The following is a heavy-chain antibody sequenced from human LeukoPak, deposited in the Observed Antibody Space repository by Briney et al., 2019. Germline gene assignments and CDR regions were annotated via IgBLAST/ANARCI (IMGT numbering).Heavy chain of an antibody. J-gene: IGHJ4*02. V-gene: IGHV4-34*01. D-gene: IGHD5-18*01. CDR1: GGSFSGYY. Sequence: SEILSLTCAVYGGSFSGYYWSWIRQPPGKGLEWIGEINHRGSTNYNPSLKSRVTISVDTSKNQFSLKLSSVTAADTAVYYCARGSGYSYAKVEFFDYWGQGTLVTVSS. CDR2: INHRGST. CDR3: ARGSGYSYAKVEFFDY.